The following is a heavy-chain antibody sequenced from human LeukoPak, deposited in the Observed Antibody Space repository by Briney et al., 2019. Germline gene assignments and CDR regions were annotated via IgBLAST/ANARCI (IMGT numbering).Heavy chain of an antibody. D-gene: IGHD1-26*01. Sequence: GGSLRLSCVASGFTFSRYAMSWVRPAAGNGLEWVSAIRADGGNTYYADSVKGRFTVSRDNSKNTLFLQMNSLRAEDTAAYYCAKSPQWEPRYFEFWGRGTLVTVSS. CDR1: GFTFSRYA. J-gene: IGHJ2*01. V-gene: IGHV3-23*01. CDR2: IRADGGNT. CDR3: AKSPQWEPRYFEF.